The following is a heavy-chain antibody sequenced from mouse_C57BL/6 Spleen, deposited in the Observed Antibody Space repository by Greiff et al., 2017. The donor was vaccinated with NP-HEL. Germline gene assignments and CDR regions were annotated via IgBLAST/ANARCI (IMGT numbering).Heavy chain of an antibody. CDR2: IWSGGST. CDR3: ARNCDGYFWYFDV. J-gene: IGHJ1*03. D-gene: IGHD2-3*01. V-gene: IGHV2-2*01. CDR1: GFSLTSYG. Sequence: VKLMESGPGLVQPSQSLSITCTVSGFSLTSYGVHWVRQSPGKGLEWLGVIWSGGSTDYNAAFISRLSISKDNSKSQVFFKMNSLQADDTAIYYCARNCDGYFWYFDVWGTGTTVTVSS.